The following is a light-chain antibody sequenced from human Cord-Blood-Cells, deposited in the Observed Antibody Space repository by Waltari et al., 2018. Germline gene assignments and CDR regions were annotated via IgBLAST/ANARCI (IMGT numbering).Light chain of an antibody. CDR3: QSYDSSLSGYV. V-gene: IGLV1-40*01. CDR2: GNS. J-gene: IGLJ1*01. CDR1: SSNIGAGYD. Sequence: QSVLTQPPSVSGAPGQRVTISCTGSSSNIGAGYDVNWYQQLPGTAPKLLISGNSNRPSGVPDRFSGSKAGTSASLAITGLQAEDEADYYCQSYDSSLSGYVFGTGTKVTVL.